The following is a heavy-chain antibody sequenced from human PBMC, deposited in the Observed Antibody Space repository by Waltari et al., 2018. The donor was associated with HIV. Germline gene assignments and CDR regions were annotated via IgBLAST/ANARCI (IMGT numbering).Heavy chain of an antibody. CDR1: GGPISSGGYY. J-gene: IGHJ6*02. Sequence: QVQLQESGPGLVKPSQTLSLTCTVSGGPISSGGYYWSWIRQHPGKDLEWIGFIYYSGGTAYNPSRKSRVTISVDTSKNQFSLKLSSVTAADTAVYYCARVRSPGYTYGFYFYYYGMDVWGQGTTVTVSS. D-gene: IGHD5-18*01. CDR3: ARVRSPGYTYGFYFYYYGMDV. CDR2: IYYSGGT. V-gene: IGHV4-31*03.